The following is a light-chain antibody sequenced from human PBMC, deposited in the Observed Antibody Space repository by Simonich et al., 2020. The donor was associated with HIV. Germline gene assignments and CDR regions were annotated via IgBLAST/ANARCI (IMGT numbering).Light chain of an antibody. Sequence: QSALTQPRSASGSPGPSVTISCTGTSSDVGAYNYVSWYQQHPGKAPKLIIYDFRPRPAWVPDRFSGSKSGNTASLTISGLQAEDEADYYCCSYAGSYTWVFGGGTKLTVL. V-gene: IGLV2-11*01. J-gene: IGLJ3*02. CDR3: CSYAGSYTWV. CDR1: SSDVGAYNY. CDR2: DFR.